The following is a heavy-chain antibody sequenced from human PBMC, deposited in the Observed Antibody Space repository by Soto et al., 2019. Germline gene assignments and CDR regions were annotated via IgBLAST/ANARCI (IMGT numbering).Heavy chain of an antibody. J-gene: IGHJ4*02. Sequence: NPGGSLRLSCAASGFIFSNAWMNWVRQAPGKGLEWVGRIKSKTAGGTTDYAAPAKGRFTISRDDSKNTLYLHMNSLKTEDTAVYYCNTDRFSVSSAWGLG. CDR2: IKSKTAGGTT. V-gene: IGHV3-15*01. CDR3: NTDRFSVSSA. CDR1: GFIFSNAW. D-gene: IGHD3-3*01.